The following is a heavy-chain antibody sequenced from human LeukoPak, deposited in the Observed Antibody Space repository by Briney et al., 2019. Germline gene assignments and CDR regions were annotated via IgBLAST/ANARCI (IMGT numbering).Heavy chain of an antibody. CDR1: GGSFSGYY. J-gene: IGHJ5*02. Sequence: SETLSLTCAVYGGSFSGYYWSRIRQPPGKGLEWIGEINHSGSTNYNPSLKSRVTISVDTSKNQFSLKLSSVTAADTAVYYCARGTSNYPYNWFDPWGQGTLVTVSS. CDR2: INHSGST. D-gene: IGHD4-11*01. CDR3: ARGTSNYPYNWFDP. V-gene: IGHV4-34*01.